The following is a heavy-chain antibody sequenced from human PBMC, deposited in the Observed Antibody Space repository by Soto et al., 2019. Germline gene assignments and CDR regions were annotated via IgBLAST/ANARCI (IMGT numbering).Heavy chain of an antibody. J-gene: IGHJ6*02. CDR1: GVTFSSYS. Sequence: GGSLRLSCAASGVTFSSYSMNWVRQAPGKGLEWVSYISSSSSTIYYADSVKGRFTISRDNAKNSLYLQMNSLRDEDTAVYYCARAGGSGYPYYYYGMDVWGQGTTVTVSS. V-gene: IGHV3-48*02. D-gene: IGHD3-22*01. CDR3: ARAGGSGYPYYYYGMDV. CDR2: ISSSSSTI.